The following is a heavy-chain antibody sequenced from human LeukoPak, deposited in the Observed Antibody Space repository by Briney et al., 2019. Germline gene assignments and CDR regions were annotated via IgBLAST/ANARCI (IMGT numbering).Heavy chain of an antibody. D-gene: IGHD3-10*01. J-gene: IGHJ6*02. CDR3: ARFPSGSGTYYYGMDV. Sequence: MPSETLSLTCAVYGGSFSGYYWSWIRQPPGKGLEWIGEINHSGSTNYNPSLKSRVTISVDTSKNQFSLKLSSVTAADTAVYYCARFPSGSGTYYYGMDVWGQGTTVTVSS. CDR2: INHSGST. CDR1: GGSFSGYY. V-gene: IGHV4-34*01.